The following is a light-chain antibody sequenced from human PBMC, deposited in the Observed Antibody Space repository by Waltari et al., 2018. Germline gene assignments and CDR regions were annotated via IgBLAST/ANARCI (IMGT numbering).Light chain of an antibody. CDR1: SPNIGAGYA. J-gene: IGLJ2*01. CDR2: GND. V-gene: IGLV1-40*01. CDR3: QSYDDSLRASV. Sequence: QSVLTHAPSVFGAPGQRVTISCSWGSPNIGAGYAAHWYQQLPGTAPKLLIYGNDNRPSGVPDRFSASKSGTSASLAITGLQADDEAIYFCQSYDDSLRASVFGGGARLTVL.